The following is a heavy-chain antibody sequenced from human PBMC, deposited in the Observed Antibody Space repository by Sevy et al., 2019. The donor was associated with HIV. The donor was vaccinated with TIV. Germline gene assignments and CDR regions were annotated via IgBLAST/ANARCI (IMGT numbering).Heavy chain of an antibody. J-gene: IGHJ5*02. V-gene: IGHV3-48*02. D-gene: IGHD3-22*01. Sequence: GGSLRLSCAASGFTFSRYSMNWVRQAPGKGLEWVSYISSHGSTLYYADSVKGRFTISRDNAVNSLYLQMNSLRDEDTAVYYCARDDSSGQYLNYFEPWGPGTLVTVSS. CDR3: ARDDSSGQYLNYFEP. CDR1: GFTFSRYS. CDR2: ISSHGSTL.